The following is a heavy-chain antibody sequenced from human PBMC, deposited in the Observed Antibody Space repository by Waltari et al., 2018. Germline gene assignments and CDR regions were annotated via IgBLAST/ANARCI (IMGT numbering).Heavy chain of an antibody. CDR3: AKGARGDFWSGYWDY. V-gene: IGHV3-23*01. D-gene: IGHD3-3*01. CDR1: GFTFSNYA. J-gene: IGHJ4*02. Sequence: EVQVLESGGGLVQPGGSLILSCAASGFTFSNYAMSWVRRAPGKGLEWVSAISGSGGSTYYADAVKGRFTISRDNSKNTLYLQMNSLRAEDTAVYYCAKGARGDFWSGYWDYWGQGTLVTVS. CDR2: ISGSGGST.